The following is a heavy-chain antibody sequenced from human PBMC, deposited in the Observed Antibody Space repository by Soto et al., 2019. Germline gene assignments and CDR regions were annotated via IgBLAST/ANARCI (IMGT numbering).Heavy chain of an antibody. CDR2: ISAYNGNT. D-gene: IGHD3-3*01. CDR1: GYTFTSYG. V-gene: IGHV1-18*01. J-gene: IGHJ5*02. Sequence: VSVKVSCKASGYTFTSYGISWVRQAPGQGLEWMGWISAYNGNTNYAQKLQGRVTMTTDTSTSTAYMELRSLRSDDTAVYYCARFLSIFGVVNWFDPWGQGTLVTVSS. CDR3: ARFLSIFGVVNWFDP.